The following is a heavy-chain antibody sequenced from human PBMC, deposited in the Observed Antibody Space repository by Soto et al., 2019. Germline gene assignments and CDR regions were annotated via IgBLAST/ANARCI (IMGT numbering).Heavy chain of an antibody. Sequence: GGSLRLSCAASGFTFDDYTMHWVRQAPGKGLEWVSLISWDGGSTYYADSVKGRFTISRDNSKNSLYLQMNSLRTEDAAFYCGANALTDLGEFDYWGQGTLVTVSS. V-gene: IGHV3-43*01. CDR3: ANALTDLGEFDY. D-gene: IGHD7-27*01. J-gene: IGHJ4*02. CDR2: ISWDGGST. CDR1: GFTFDDYT.